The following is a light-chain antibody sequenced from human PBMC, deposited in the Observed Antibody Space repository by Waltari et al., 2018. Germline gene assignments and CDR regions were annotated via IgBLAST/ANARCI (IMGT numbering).Light chain of an antibody. CDR2: GNS. V-gene: IGLV1-40*01. CDR1: SSNIGAHYD. J-gene: IGLJ3*02. Sequence: QSVLTQPPSVSGAPGQRVTISCTGRSSNIGAHYDVHWYQQLPLTAPKLLIHGNSNRPSGVPDRFSGSKSGTSASLAITGLQAEDEADYYCQTYDSNLSGVVFGGGTKLTVL. CDR3: QTYDSNLSGVV.